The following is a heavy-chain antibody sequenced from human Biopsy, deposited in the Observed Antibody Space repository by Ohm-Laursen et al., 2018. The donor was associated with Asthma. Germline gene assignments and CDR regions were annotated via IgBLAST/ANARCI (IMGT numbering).Heavy chain of an antibody. J-gene: IGHJ6*02. CDR1: GYSLTDVS. V-gene: IGHV1-24*01. Sequence: ATVKISCKVSGYSLTDVSMHWVRQAPGHELEWMGGISPIFGSSNSAPRFQGRVTIPADIFTRTVYMELSGLRFHDTAIYYCARPSPSRDILYYYYHMDVWGQGTTVIVSS. D-gene: IGHD2-2*01. CDR3: ARPSPSRDILYYYYHMDV. CDR2: ISPIFGSS.